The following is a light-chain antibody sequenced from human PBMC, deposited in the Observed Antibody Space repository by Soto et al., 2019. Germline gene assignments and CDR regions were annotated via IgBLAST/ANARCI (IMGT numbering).Light chain of an antibody. J-gene: IGKJ2*01. V-gene: IGKV1-39*01. CDR3: QQSYSTPPGDLNT. CDR2: AAS. Sequence: DIQMTQSPSSLSASVGDRVTITCRASQSIRSYLNWYQQKRGKAPKLLIYAASSLQSGVQSRFSGSGSGTDFTLTISSLQPEDIATYFCQQSYSTPPGDLNTFGQGTKVEIK. CDR1: QSIRSY.